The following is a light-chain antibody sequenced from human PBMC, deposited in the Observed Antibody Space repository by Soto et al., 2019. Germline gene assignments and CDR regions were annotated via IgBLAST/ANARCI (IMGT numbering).Light chain of an antibody. J-gene: IGLJ2*01. CDR2: GVS. CDR3: SSYTSSSNVV. Sequence: QAVVTQPASVSGSPGQSITISCTGTSSDVGGYNYVSWYQQHPGKAPKLMIYGVSNRPSGVSNRFSGSKSGNTASLTISGLQAEDEADYYCSSYTSSSNVVFGGGTKLTVL. CDR1: SSDVGGYNY. V-gene: IGLV2-14*01.